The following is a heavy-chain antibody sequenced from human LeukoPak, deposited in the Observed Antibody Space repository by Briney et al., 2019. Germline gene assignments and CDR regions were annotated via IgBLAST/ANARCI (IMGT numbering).Heavy chain of an antibody. V-gene: IGHV3-48*01. J-gene: IGHJ6*03. D-gene: IGHD4-11*01. Sequence: PGGSLRLSCAASGFTFSSYSMNWVRHAPGKGLEWVSYISSSSSTIYYADSVKGRFTISRDNAKNSLYLQMNSLRAEDTAVYYCARAYSTYHMDVWGKGTTVTVSS. CDR3: ARAYSTYHMDV. CDR2: ISSSSSTI. CDR1: GFTFSSYS.